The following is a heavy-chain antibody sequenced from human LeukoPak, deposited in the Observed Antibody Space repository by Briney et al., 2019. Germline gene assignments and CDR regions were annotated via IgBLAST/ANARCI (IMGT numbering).Heavy chain of an antibody. D-gene: IGHD2-2*02. CDR1: GFTVSSNY. Sequence: PGGSLRLSCAASGFTVSSNYMSWVRQAPGKGLEWVSVIYSGGSTYYADSVKGRFTISRDNSKNTLYLQMNSLRAEDTAVYYCARGKTLGYCSSTSCYTIDYWGQGTLVTVSS. CDR3: ARGKTLGYCSSTSCYTIDY. CDR2: IYSGGST. V-gene: IGHV3-66*02. J-gene: IGHJ4*02.